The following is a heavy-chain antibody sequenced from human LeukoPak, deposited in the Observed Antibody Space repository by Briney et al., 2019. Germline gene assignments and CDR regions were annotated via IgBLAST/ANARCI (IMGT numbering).Heavy chain of an antibody. J-gene: IGHJ6*03. CDR2: IYWNDVK. CDR3: ARWTMVRGDDQYYMDV. CDR1: GFSLSTSGVS. D-gene: IGHD3-10*01. V-gene: IGHV2-5*01. Sequence: SGPTLVKPTQTLTLTCTFSGFSLSTSGVSVGWIRQPPGKALEWLTLIYWNDVKRYSPSLKSRFTITKDTSKNQAVLTMTNMDPVDTATYYCARWTMVRGDDQYYMDVWGKGTTVTISS.